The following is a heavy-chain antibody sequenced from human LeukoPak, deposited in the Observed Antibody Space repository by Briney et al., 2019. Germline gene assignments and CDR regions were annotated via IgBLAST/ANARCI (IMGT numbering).Heavy chain of an antibody. D-gene: IGHD2-2*01. CDR2: ISYDGSNK. CDR3: ARGGSTLDY. CDR1: GFTFSSYA. J-gene: IGHJ4*02. Sequence: GGSLRLSCAASGFTFSSYAMHWVRQAPGKGLEWVAVISYDGSNKYYADSVKGRFTISRDNSKNTLYLQMNSLRAEDTAVYYCARGGSTLDYWGRGTRVTVSS. V-gene: IGHV3-30*01.